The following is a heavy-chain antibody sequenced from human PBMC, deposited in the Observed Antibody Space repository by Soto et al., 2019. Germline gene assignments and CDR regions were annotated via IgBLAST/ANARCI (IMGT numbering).Heavy chain of an antibody. CDR1: GGSISSGGYY. D-gene: IGHD5-12*01. V-gene: IGHV4-31*03. Sequence: QVQLQESGPGLVKPSQTLSLTCTVSGGSISSGGYYWSWIRQHPGKGLEWIGYIYYSGSTYYNPSLKSRVTISEATSKNQCSLKLSSVTAADTAVYYCAASCVACGGFNYYGMDVWGQGTTVTVSS. CDR2: IYYSGST. J-gene: IGHJ6*02. CDR3: AASCVACGGFNYYGMDV.